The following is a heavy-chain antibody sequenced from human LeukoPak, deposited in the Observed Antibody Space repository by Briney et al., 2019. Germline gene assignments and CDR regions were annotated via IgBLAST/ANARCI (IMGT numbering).Heavy chain of an antibody. CDR1: GYSFASYW. D-gene: IGHD3-22*01. J-gene: IGHJ3*02. CDR2: IYPGDSDT. V-gene: IGHV5-51*01. CDR3: ARRIDSSSSQAFDI. Sequence: GESLKISCKGSGYSFASYWIGWVRQMPGKGLEWMGIIYPGDSDTRYSPSFRGQVTISADKSISTAYLQWSSLKASDTAMYYCARRIDSSSSQAFDIWGQGTMVTVSS.